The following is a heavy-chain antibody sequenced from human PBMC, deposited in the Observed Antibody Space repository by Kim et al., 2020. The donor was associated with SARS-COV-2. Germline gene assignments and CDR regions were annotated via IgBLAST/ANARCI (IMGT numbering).Heavy chain of an antibody. V-gene: IGHV3-11*06. J-gene: IGHJ4*02. D-gene: IGHD4-17*01. Sequence: GGSLRLSCAASGFTFSDYYMSWIRQAPGKGLEWVSYISSSSSYTNYADSVKGRFTISRDNAKNSLYLQMNSLRAEDTAVYYCARDSPKGKNKERYGGVDYWGQGTLVTVSS. CDR3: ARDSPKGKNKERYGGVDY. CDR1: GFTFSDYY. CDR2: ISSSSSYT.